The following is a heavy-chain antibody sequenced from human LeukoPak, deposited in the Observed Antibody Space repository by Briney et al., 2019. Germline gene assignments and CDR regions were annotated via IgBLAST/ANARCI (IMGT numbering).Heavy chain of an antibody. CDR1: GGSISSYY. V-gene: IGHV4-59*01. CDR3: ARGRYYDILTGYPPNDYFDY. D-gene: IGHD3-9*01. CDR2: IYYSGST. Sequence: SETLSLTCTVSGGSISSYYWSWIRQPPGKGLEWIGYIYYSGSTNYNPSLKSRVTISVDTSKNQFSLKLSSVTAADTAVYYCARGRYYDILTGYPPNDYFDYWGQGTLVTVSS. J-gene: IGHJ4*02.